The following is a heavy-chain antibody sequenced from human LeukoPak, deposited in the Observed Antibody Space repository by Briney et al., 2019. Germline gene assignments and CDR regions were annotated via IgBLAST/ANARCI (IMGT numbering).Heavy chain of an antibody. Sequence: SETLSLTCTVSGYSISSGYYWGWIRQPPGKGLEWIGSNYHSGSTYYNPSLKSRVTISVDTSKNQFSLKLSSVTAADTAVYYCARDYGSGYDYVEDSYDYWGQGTLVTVSS. CDR1: GYSISSGYY. CDR3: ARDYGSGYDYVEDSYDY. V-gene: IGHV4-38-2*02. D-gene: IGHD5-12*01. J-gene: IGHJ4*02. CDR2: NYHSGST.